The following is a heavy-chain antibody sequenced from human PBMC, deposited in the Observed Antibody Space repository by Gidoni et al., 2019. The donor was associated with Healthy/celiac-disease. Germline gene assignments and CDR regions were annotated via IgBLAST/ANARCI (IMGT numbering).Heavy chain of an antibody. D-gene: IGHD3-22*01. Sequence: QVQLVQSGAEVKKPGSSVKVSCKASGGTFSSYTISWVRQAPGQGLEWMGRILPILGIANYAQKFQGRVTITADKSTSTAYMELSSLRSEDTAVYYCAREGGDYYDSSGYQYYYYGMDVWGQGTTVTVSS. J-gene: IGHJ6*02. V-gene: IGHV1-69*08. CDR1: GGTFSSYT. CDR3: AREGGDYYDSSGYQYYYYGMDV. CDR2: ILPILGIA.